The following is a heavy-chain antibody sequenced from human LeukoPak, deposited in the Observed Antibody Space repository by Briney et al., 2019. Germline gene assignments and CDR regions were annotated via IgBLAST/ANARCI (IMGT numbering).Heavy chain of an antibody. CDR2: IYDTGSA. CDR1: GGSIKSGDYY. V-gene: IGHV4-30-4*08. Sequence: SEILSLTCSVSGGSIKSGDYYWSWIRQPPGKGLEWIGYIYDTGSAFYNPSLKSRITMSVDTSTNQFSLRLSSVTPADTAVYYCARGLGFDWYFDLWGRGTLVTVSS. CDR3: ARGLGFDWYFDL. J-gene: IGHJ2*01. D-gene: IGHD7-27*01.